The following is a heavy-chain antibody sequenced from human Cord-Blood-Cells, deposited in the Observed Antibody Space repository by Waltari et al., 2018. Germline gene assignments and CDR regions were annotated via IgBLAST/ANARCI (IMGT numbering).Heavy chain of an antibody. V-gene: IGHV1-2*02. CDR3: ASVPDPGYSYGFDY. CDR2: INPNSGGT. CDR1: GYTFTGYY. D-gene: IGHD5-18*01. J-gene: IGHJ4*02. Sequence: QMQLVQSGAEVKKPGASVKVPCKASGYTFTGYYMPWVRQAPGQGLEWMGWINPNSGGTNYAQKFQGRVTMTRDTSISTAYMELSRLRSDDTAVYYCASVPDPGYSYGFDYWGQGTLVTVSS.